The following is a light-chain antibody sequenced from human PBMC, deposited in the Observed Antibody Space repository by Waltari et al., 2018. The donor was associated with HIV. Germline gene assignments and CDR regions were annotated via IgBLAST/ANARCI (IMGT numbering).Light chain of an antibody. CDR3: QQYGSSPLT. J-gene: IGKJ4*01. Sequence: IVLTQSPGTVSLSPGDRATLSCRADETVSSGYLAWYQQKPGQAPRLLIYGASIRASGVPDRFIGSGSGTDFTLTISRLEPEDFAVYLCQQYGSSPLTFGGGTRVEI. CDR2: GAS. V-gene: IGKV3-20*01. CDR1: ETVSSGY.